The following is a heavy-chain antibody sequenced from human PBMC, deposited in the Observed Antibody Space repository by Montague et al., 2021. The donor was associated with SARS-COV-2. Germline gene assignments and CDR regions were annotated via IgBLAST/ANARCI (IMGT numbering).Heavy chain of an antibody. Sequence: SETLSLTCTVSGDSFNSPKYYCAWIRQPPGKGLEWIGSSYYSGTTYDNPSLRSQVTMSVDTSKTQFSLKMNSVIAADTAVYYCARGSYGSGSYHAFDIWSQGTVVAVSS. J-gene: IGHJ3*02. CDR1: GDSFNSPKYY. CDR2: SYYSGTT. CDR3: ARGSYGSGSYHAFDI. D-gene: IGHD3-10*01. V-gene: IGHV4-39*01.